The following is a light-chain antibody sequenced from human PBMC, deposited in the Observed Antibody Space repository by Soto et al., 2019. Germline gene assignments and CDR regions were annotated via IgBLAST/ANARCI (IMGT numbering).Light chain of an antibody. CDR1: QNIDIN. Sequence: DIVMTQSPATLSVSPGETATLSCRASQNIDINLVWYQQKPGQAPRLLIFRASTRATGIPARFSGSGSGTDFTLTISSLEPEDFAVYYCQQRSNWPPITFGQGTRLEIK. V-gene: IGKV3-11*01. CDR3: QQRSNWPPIT. J-gene: IGKJ5*01. CDR2: RAS.